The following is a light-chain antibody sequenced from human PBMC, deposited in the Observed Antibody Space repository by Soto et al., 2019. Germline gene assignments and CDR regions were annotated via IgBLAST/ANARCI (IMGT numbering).Light chain of an antibody. V-gene: IGKV1-6*01. Sequence: AIQMTQSPFSLSASVGDRVTITCRASQGIRNELGWYQQKPGKAPKLLIYATSSLQSGVPSRFSGSGSGTDFTLSISSLQPEDFATYYCLQDNTYPRTFGPGTKVEI. CDR2: ATS. CDR3: LQDNTYPRT. J-gene: IGKJ1*01. CDR1: QGIRNE.